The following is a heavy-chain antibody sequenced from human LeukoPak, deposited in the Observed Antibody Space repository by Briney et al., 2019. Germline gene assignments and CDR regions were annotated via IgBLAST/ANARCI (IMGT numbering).Heavy chain of an antibody. V-gene: IGHV3-23*01. Sequence: GESLKISCAASGFTFSSYAMSWVRQAPGKGLEWVSVISGSGGSTYYADSVKGRFTISRDNSKNTLYLQMNSLRADDTAVYYCANSLAVTGLFDYWGQGSLVTVSS. CDR3: ANSLAVTGLFDY. CDR1: GFTFSSYA. CDR2: ISGSGGST. D-gene: IGHD6-19*01. J-gene: IGHJ4*02.